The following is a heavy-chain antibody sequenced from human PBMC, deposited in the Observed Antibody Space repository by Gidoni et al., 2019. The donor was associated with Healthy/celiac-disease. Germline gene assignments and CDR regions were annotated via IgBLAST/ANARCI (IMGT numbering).Heavy chain of an antibody. CDR1: GGTFRSYA. CDR3: ARVVLEWPPPGDMDV. CDR2: IIPIFGTA. V-gene: IGHV1-69*01. Sequence: QVQRVQAGAEVKKPRASVKVSCKPSGGTFRSYATSWVRQAPGQGLEWMGGIIPIFGTANYAQKFQGRVTITADESTSTAYMELSSLRSEDTAVYYCARVVLEWPPPGDMDVWGQGTTVTASS. J-gene: IGHJ6*02. D-gene: IGHD3-3*01.